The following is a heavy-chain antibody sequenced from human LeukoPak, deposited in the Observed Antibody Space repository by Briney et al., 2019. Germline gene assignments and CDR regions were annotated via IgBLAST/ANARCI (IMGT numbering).Heavy chain of an antibody. Sequence: PGGSLRLSCAASGFTFSSSWVHWVRQAAGKGLVWVSRINDDGSTTTYADSVKGRFTISRDNAKNALFLQMNSLRAEDTAVYYCGRALGSPLDYWGQGTLVIVSS. J-gene: IGHJ4*02. CDR3: GRALGSPLDY. CDR1: GFTFSSSW. D-gene: IGHD1-26*01. CDR2: INDDGSTT. V-gene: IGHV3-74*01.